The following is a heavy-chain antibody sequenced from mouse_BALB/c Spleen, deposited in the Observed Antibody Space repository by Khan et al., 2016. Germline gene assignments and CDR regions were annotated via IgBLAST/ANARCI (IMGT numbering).Heavy chain of an antibody. V-gene: IGHV4-1*02. CDR1: GFDFSRYW. CDR2: INPDSSTI. Sequence: EVKLLESGGGLVQPGGSLKLSCAASGFDFSRYWMSWVRQAPGKGLEWIGEINPDSSTINYTPSLKDKFIISRDNAKNTLYLQKSKVSSEDTALEYCSRLYYYGTSDYWCQGTTLTVSS. CDR3: SRLYYYGTSDY. D-gene: IGHD1-1*01. J-gene: IGHJ2*01.